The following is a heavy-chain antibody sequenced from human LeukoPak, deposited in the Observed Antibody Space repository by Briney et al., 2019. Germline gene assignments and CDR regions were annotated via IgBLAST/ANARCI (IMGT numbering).Heavy chain of an antibody. CDR3: ARRRHVFPYYYGMDV. V-gene: IGHV3-30-3*01. CDR2: ISYDGSNK. D-gene: IGHD2-21*01. CDR1: GFTFSSYA. Sequence: GGSLRLSCAASGFTFSSYAMHWVRQAPGKGLEWVAVISYDGSNKYYADSVKGRFTISRDNSKNTLYLQMNSLRAEDTAVYYCARRRHVFPYYYGMDVWGQGTTVTVS. J-gene: IGHJ6*02.